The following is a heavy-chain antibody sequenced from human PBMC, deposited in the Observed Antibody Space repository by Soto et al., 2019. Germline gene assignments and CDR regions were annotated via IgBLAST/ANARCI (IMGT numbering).Heavy chain of an antibody. V-gene: IGHV4-59*08. CDR3: ARHQVVAGPYYYHGMDV. CDR1: RGSLRSYT. J-gene: IGHJ6*02. Sequence: QVQLQESGPGLVKPSETLSLTCTVSRGSLRSYTWSGIRQSPGRGRDWFGYIQYSGSTNSNPSLKSRVTISVDTSKNQLSLKLGSVTAADTAVYYCARHQVVAGPYYYHGMDVWGQGTTVTVSS. D-gene: IGHD6-19*01. CDR2: IQYSGST.